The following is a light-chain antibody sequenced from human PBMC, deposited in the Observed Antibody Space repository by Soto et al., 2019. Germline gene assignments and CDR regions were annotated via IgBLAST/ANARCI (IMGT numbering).Light chain of an antibody. Sequence: QSVLTQPPSASGTPGKRVTISCSGSSSNIGSNYVYWYQQLPGTAPKLLIYSNNQRPSGVPDRFSGSKSGTSASLAISGLRSEDDADYYCAAWDDSLSGYVFGTGTKLTAL. J-gene: IGLJ1*01. V-gene: IGLV1-47*02. CDR2: SNN. CDR3: AAWDDSLSGYV. CDR1: SSNIGSNY.